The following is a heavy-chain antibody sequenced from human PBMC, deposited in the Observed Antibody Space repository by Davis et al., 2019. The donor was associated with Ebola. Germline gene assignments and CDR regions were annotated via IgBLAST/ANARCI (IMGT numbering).Heavy chain of an antibody. CDR3: ARDMARITIFGVVRNWFDP. J-gene: IGHJ5*02. CDR1: GGSFSGYY. CDR2: INHSGST. D-gene: IGHD3-3*01. V-gene: IGHV4-34*01. Sequence: MPSETLSLTCAVYGGSFSGYYWNWIRQPPGKGLEWIGEINHSGSTNYNPSLKSRVTISVDTSKNQFSLKLSSVTAADTAVYYCARDMARITIFGVVRNWFDPWGQGTLVTVSS.